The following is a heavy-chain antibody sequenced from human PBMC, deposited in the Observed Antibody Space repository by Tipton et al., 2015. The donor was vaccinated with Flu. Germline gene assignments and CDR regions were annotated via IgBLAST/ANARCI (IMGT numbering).Heavy chain of an antibody. CDR2: IYYSGST. V-gene: IGHV4-30-4*01. J-gene: IGHJ4*02. CDR1: GGSISSGDYY. CDR3: ARVEHIVVVTAFHGPQARHGGYFAY. D-gene: IGHD2-21*02. Sequence: LRLSCTVSGGSISSGDYYWSWIRQPPGKGLEWSGYIYYSGSTYYNPSLKSRVTISVDTSKNQFSLKLSSVTAADTAVYYCARVEHIVVVTAFHGPQARHGGYFAYWGQGPLVPVSS.